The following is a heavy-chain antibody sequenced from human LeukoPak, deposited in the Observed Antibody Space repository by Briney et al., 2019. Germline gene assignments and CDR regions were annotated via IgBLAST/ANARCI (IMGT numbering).Heavy chain of an antibody. Sequence: EASVTVSCTASGYTFTSYGISWVRQAPGQGLEWMGWISAYNGNTNYAQKLQGRVTMTTDTSTSTAYMELRSLRSDDTAVYYCARRRLVLSGDDYWGQGTLVTVSS. CDR3: ARRRLVLSGDDY. D-gene: IGHD3-10*01. J-gene: IGHJ4*02. V-gene: IGHV1-18*01. CDR1: GYTFTSYG. CDR2: ISAYNGNT.